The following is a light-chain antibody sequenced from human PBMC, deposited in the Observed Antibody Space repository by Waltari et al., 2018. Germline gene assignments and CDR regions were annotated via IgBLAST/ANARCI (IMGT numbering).Light chain of an antibody. CDR2: EVS. CDR3: SSYAGNYNVL. V-gene: IGLV2-8*01. Sequence: QSALTQPPSASGSPGQPVTISCTGTSSDVGGSDSVPWYQQHPGKAPTVMIYEVSKRPSGVPDRFSGSKSGNTASLTVSGLQAEDEADYYCSSYAGNYNVLFGGGTKLTVL. J-gene: IGLJ2*01. CDR1: SSDVGGSDS.